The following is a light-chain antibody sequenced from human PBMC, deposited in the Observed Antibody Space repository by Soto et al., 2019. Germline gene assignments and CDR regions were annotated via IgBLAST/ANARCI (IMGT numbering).Light chain of an antibody. CDR1: QSVGST. CDR3: QQRSTWSYT. J-gene: IGKJ2*01. CDR2: DAF. V-gene: IGKV3-11*01. Sequence: EIVLTQSPGTLSLSPGERATLSCRASQSVGSTLAWYQHKPGQAPRLLIYDAFNRATGIPARFSGGGSGTDFTLIISSLEAEDFAVYYCQQRSTWSYTFGQGTRLEMK.